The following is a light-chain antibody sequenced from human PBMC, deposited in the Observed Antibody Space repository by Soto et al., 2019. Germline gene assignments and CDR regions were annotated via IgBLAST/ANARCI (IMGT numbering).Light chain of an antibody. V-gene: IGLV1-47*02. Sequence: QSVLTQPPSASGTPGQKVFISCSGSSSNIGGTNYAYWYQQLPGAAPKLLMHSNNLRPSGVPERISGSKFGTAASLAISGLRSEDEAVYYCGTWDSSLSAVVFGGGTKLTVL. CDR1: SSNIGGTNY. CDR3: GTWDSSLSAVV. CDR2: SNN. J-gene: IGLJ2*01.